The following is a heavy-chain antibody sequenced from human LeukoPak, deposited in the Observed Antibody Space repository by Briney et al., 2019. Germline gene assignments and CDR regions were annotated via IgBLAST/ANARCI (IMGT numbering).Heavy chain of an antibody. Sequence: GGSLRLSCAASGFTFSDYYMSWIRQAPGKGREWVSHMSSSDSTIYYADSVKGRFAISRDNAKNSLYLQMSSLRAEDTAVYYCAKGLSSRTTATTDWGQGTLVTVSS. CDR2: MSSSDSTI. CDR3: AKGLSSRTTATTD. CDR1: GFTFSDYY. V-gene: IGHV3-11*01. D-gene: IGHD4-17*01. J-gene: IGHJ4*02.